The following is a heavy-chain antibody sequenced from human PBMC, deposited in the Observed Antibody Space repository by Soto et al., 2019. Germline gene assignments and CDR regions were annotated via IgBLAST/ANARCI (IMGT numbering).Heavy chain of an antibody. CDR2: IIPIFGTA. CDR3: ARQWELSGYYYGMDV. CDR1: GGTFSSYA. V-gene: IGHV1-69*06. D-gene: IGHD1-26*01. Sequence: VASVKVSCKASGGTFSSYAISWVRQAPGQGLEWMGGIIPIFGTANYAQKFQGRVTITADTSISTAYMELSSLRSEDTAVYYCARQWELSGYYYGMDVWGQGTTGTVSS. J-gene: IGHJ6*02.